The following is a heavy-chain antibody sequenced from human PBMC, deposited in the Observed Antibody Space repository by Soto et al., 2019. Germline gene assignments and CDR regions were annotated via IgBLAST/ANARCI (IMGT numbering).Heavy chain of an antibody. CDR1: GYTFTNYW. Sequence: GESLKISCKGSGYTFTNYWIGWVRQMPGKGLEWMGIIYPGDSDTKYNPSFRGQVTISADKSITTTYLRWTSLKASDTAIYYCAASIFYYGMDVWGQGTTVTVSS. CDR2: IYPGDSDT. V-gene: IGHV5-51*01. CDR3: AASIFYYGMDV. J-gene: IGHJ6*02.